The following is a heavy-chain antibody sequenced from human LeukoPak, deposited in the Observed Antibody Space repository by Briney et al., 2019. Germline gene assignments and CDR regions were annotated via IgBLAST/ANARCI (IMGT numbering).Heavy chain of an antibody. J-gene: IGHJ6*03. CDR1: GFTFSSYA. D-gene: IGHD1-7*01. V-gene: IGHV3-23*01. CDR2: ISGSGGST. Sequence: GGSLRLSCAASGFTFSSYAMSWVRQAPGKGLEWVSSISGSGGSTYSADSVKGRFTISRDNSKNTLYLQMNSLRAEDTAVYYCAKRRGLELLYYYYMDVWGKGTTVTVSS. CDR3: AKRRGLELLYYYYMDV.